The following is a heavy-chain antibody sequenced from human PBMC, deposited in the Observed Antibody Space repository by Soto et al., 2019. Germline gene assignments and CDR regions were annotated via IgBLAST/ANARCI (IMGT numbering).Heavy chain of an antibody. CDR1: GYTFSSYA. Sequence: GGSLRLSCAASGYTFSSYAMSWVRQAPGKGLEWVSSISGSGGSTYYADSVKGRFTISRDNSENTLYLQMNSLRAEDTAIYYCAKDIRGSSGWKHDAFDIWGQGTMVTVSS. D-gene: IGHD6-19*01. J-gene: IGHJ3*02. V-gene: IGHV3-23*01. CDR2: ISGSGGST. CDR3: AKDIRGSSGWKHDAFDI.